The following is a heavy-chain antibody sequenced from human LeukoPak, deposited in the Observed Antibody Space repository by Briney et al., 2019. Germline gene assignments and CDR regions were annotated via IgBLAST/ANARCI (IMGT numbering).Heavy chain of an antibody. CDR1: GGSFSGYY. Sequence: PSETLSLACVVYGGSFSGYYWNWIRQPPGKGLEWIGQINHSGSTNYNPSLKSRVTISLDTSQNQFSLKLSSVTAADTAVYYCARRANGPSYWGQGTLVTVSS. D-gene: IGHD2-8*01. CDR2: INHSGST. V-gene: IGHV4-34*01. CDR3: ARRANGPSY. J-gene: IGHJ4*02.